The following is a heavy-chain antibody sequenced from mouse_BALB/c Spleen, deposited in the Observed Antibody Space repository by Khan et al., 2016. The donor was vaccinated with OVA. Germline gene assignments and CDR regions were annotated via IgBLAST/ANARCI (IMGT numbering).Heavy chain of an antibody. J-gene: IGHJ3*01. CDR1: GFTFSTYC. CDR2: ISSGGSYT. V-gene: IGHV5-6*01. Sequence: EVELVESGGDLVKPGGSLKLSCAASGFTFSTYCMSWVRQTPDKRLEWVATISSGGSYTYYRDSVKGRFTISRDNAKNTLYLQMSSLKSEDTAMYYCARLAYYDNSEGFTYWGQGTLVTVSA. CDR3: ARLAYYDNSEGFTY. D-gene: IGHD1-1*01.